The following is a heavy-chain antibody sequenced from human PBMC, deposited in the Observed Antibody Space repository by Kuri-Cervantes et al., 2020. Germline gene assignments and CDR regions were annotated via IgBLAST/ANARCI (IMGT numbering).Heavy chain of an antibody. Sequence: SETLSLTCTVSGGSVSSGSYYWSWIRQPPGKGLEWIGYIYYSGSTNYNPSLKSRVTISVDTSKNQFSLKLSSVTAADTAVYYCARLGVHSSGWYYFDYWGQGTLVTVSS. CDR1: GGSVSSGSYY. V-gene: IGHV4-61*01. J-gene: IGHJ4*02. CDR3: ARLGVHSSGWYYFDY. D-gene: IGHD6-19*01. CDR2: IYYSGST.